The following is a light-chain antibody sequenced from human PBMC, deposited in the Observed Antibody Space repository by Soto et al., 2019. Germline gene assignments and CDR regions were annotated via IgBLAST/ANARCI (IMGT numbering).Light chain of an antibody. V-gene: IGKV3D-15*01. Sequence: IVMTQSPATLSVSPGERATLSCRASQSVSSNLAWYQQKPGQAPRLLIYGASTSATGITARFSGSGSGTEFTLTISSLQSDDLAVYYCQQYNKWPLSFGGGTKVEIK. CDR1: QSVSSN. CDR2: GAS. CDR3: QQYNKWPLS. J-gene: IGKJ4*01.